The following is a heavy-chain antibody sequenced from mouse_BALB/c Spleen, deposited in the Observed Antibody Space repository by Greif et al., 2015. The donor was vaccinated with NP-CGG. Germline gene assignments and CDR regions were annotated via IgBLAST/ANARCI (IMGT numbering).Heavy chain of an antibody. D-gene: IGHD4-1*01. CDR2: INSDGGST. Sequence: DVKLVESGGGLVQPGESLKLSCESNEYEFPSHDMAWVRKTPEKRLELVAAINSDGGSTYYPDTMERRFIISRDNTKXTLYLQMSSLRSEDTALYYFASLTGTGAMDYWGQGTSVTVSS. J-gene: IGHJ4*01. V-gene: IGHV5-2*01. CDR1: EYEFPSHD. CDR3: ASLTGTGAMDY.